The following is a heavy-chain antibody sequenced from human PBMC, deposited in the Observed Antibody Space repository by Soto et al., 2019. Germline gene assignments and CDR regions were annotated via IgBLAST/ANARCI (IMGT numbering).Heavy chain of an antibody. CDR1: GYSFTSYW. CDR3: ARHGDSSSSKRNYYYYYMDV. D-gene: IGHD6-6*01. CDR2: IYPGDSDT. J-gene: IGHJ6*03. V-gene: IGHV5-51*07. Sequence: RGESLKISCKGSGYSFTSYWIGWVHQMPGKGLEWMGIIYPGDSDTRYSPSFQGQVTISADKSISTAYLQWSSLKASDTAMYYCARHGDSSSSKRNYYYYYMDVWGKGTTVTVSS.